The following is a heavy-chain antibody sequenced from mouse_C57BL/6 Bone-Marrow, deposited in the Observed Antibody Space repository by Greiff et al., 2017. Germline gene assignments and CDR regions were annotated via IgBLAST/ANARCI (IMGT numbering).Heavy chain of an antibody. D-gene: IGHD1-1*01. Sequence: EVQRVESEGGLVQPGSSMKLSCTASGFTFSDYYMAWVRQVPEKGLEWVANINYDGSSTYYLDSLKSRFIISRDNAKNILYLQMSSLKSEDTATYDCARVLEITTVVAPDYWGQGTSVTVSS. CDR1: GFTFSDYY. CDR3: ARVLEITTVVAPDY. V-gene: IGHV5-16*01. CDR2: INYDGSST. J-gene: IGHJ4*01.